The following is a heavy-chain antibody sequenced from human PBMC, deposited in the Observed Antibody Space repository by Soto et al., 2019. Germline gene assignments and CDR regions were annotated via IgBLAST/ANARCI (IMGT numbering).Heavy chain of an antibody. V-gene: IGHV4-59*08. Sequence: SETLSLTCTVSGDSISTDYWSWIRQSPGKGLEWIGSIYYGGSTNYNPSLKSRVTISVDTPKNQFSLKLSSVTAADTAVYYCAKNWNWGSLVHWGQGTLVTVSS. J-gene: IGHJ4*02. CDR2: IYYGGST. D-gene: IGHD7-27*01. CDR1: GDSISTDY. CDR3: AKNWNWGSLVH.